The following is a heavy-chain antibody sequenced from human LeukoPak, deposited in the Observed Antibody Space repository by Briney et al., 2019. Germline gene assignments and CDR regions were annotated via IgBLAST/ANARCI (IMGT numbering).Heavy chain of an antibody. V-gene: IGHV4-34*01. J-gene: IGHJ4*02. Sequence: PSETLSLTCAAYGVSFSSYYWSWIRQPPGKGLEWIGEINHSGSTNYNPSVKSRVTISVDTSKKQFSLQLSALTAADTAVYYCARWEGGSYYYFDYWGQGTLVTVSS. D-gene: IGHD1-26*01. CDR3: ARWEGGSYYYFDY. CDR1: GVSFSSYY. CDR2: INHSGST.